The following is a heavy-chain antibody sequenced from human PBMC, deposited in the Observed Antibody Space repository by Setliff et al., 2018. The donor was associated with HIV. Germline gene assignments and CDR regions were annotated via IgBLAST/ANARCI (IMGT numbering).Heavy chain of an antibody. CDR2: IIPIFGTA. D-gene: IGHD5-12*01. CDR3: AKTYSGYDMTRYYYMDV. CDR1: GGTFSSYA. J-gene: IGHJ6*03. Sequence: SVKVSCKASGGTFSSYAISWVRQAPGQGLEWMGGIIPIFGTADYAQKFQGRVTITTDESTSTAYMELSSLRSEDTAVYYCAKTYSGYDMTRYYYMDVWGKGTTVTVSS. V-gene: IGHV1-69*05.